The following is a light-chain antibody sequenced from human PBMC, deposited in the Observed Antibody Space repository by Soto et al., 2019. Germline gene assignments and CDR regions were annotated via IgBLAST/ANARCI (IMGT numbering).Light chain of an antibody. J-gene: IGKJ2*01. CDR2: GAS. Sequence: EIVMTQSPATLSVSPGERATLSCRASQSVSSNLAWYQQKPGQAPRLLIYGASTRATGIPERFSVIGSGTEFTLTISSLQSEDLAVYYCQQYDNWLRTFGQGTKLEIK. CDR1: QSVSSN. CDR3: QQYDNWLRT. V-gene: IGKV3-15*01.